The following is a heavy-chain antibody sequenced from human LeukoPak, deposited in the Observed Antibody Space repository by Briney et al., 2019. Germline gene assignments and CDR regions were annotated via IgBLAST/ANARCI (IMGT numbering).Heavy chain of an antibody. V-gene: IGHV3-21*01. J-gene: IGHJ5*02. Sequence: GGSLRLSCAASGFTFSSYSMNWVRQAPGKGLEWVSSISSSSSYIYYADSVKGRFTISRDNAKNSLYLQMNSLRAEDTAVYYCARARFSAAGWFDPRGQGTLVTVSS. CDR3: ARARFSAAGWFDP. CDR1: GFTFSSYS. D-gene: IGHD3-3*01. CDR2: ISSSSSYI.